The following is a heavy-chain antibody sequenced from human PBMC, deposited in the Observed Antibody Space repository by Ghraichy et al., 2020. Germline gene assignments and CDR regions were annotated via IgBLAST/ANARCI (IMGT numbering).Heavy chain of an antibody. V-gene: IGHV3-23*01. J-gene: IGHJ4*02. CDR2: LSANAYRT. CDR1: GFSFSNYD. Sequence: RGSLRLSCAASGFSFSNYDMSWVRHAPGKGLEWISGLSANAYRTNYADSVKARFTISRDNSKSTLYLQMNSLRADDTAVYYCTKGWGDYWGQGTLLTVSS. D-gene: IGHD3-16*01. CDR3: TKGWGDY.